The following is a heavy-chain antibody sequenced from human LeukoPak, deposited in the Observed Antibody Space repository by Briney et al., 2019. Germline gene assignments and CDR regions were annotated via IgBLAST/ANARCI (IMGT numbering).Heavy chain of an antibody. CDR1: GFTFTDYY. D-gene: IGHD4-17*01. V-gene: IGHV3-30*18. CDR2: ISYDGSNK. Sequence: GGSLRLSCAASGFTFTDYYMSWIRQAPGKGLEWVAVISYDGSNKYYADSVKGRFTISRDNSKNTLYLQMNSLRAEDTAVYYCAKDLDGDFDYWGQGTLVTVSS. J-gene: IGHJ4*02. CDR3: AKDLDGDFDY.